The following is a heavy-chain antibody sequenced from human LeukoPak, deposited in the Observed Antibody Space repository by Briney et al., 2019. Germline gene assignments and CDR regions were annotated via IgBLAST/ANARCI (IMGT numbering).Heavy chain of an antibody. D-gene: IGHD6-13*01. Sequence: GGSLGLSCAASGFTFSSYWMSWVRQAPGKGLEWVANIKQDGSEKYYVDSVKGRFTISRDNAKNSLYLQMNSLRAEDTAVYYCARGTIAAAGYYYFDYWGQGTQVTVSS. CDR1: GFTFSSYW. J-gene: IGHJ4*02. CDR2: IKQDGSEK. V-gene: IGHV3-7*04. CDR3: ARGTIAAAGYYYFDY.